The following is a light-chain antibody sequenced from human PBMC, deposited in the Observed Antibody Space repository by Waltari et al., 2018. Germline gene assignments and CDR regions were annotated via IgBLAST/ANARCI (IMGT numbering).Light chain of an antibody. Sequence: DIQMTQSPSSLSASVGHRVTITCRASQGISNWLAWYQQKPGKAPKLLIYRASNLETGVPSRFSGSGSGTDFTLTISSLQPEDIATYYCQQHDNSPWTFGQGTKVEIK. V-gene: IGKV1-33*01. CDR1: QGISNW. CDR3: QQHDNSPWT. CDR2: RAS. J-gene: IGKJ1*01.